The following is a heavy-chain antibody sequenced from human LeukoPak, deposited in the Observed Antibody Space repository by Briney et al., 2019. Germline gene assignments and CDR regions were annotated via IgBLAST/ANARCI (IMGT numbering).Heavy chain of an antibody. CDR1: GYTFTSYG. CDR2: ISAYNGNT. CDR3: ERDGEGTGAFDI. D-gene: IGHD1-1*01. J-gene: IGHJ3*02. Sequence: GASVKVSCKASGYTFTSYGISWVRQAPGQGLAWMGWISAYNGNTNYAQKLQGRVTMTTDTSTSTAYMELRSLTSDDTAVYYCERDGEGTGAFDIWGQGTMVTVSS. V-gene: IGHV1-18*01.